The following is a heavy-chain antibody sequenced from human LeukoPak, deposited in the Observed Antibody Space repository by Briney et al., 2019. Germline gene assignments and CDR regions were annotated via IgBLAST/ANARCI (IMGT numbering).Heavy chain of an antibody. Sequence: ASVKASCKASGYTFTSYGISWVRQAPGQGLEWMGWISAYNGNANYAQKLQGRVTMTTDTSTSTAYMELRSLRSDDTAVYYCARAPWGSSWDYYYYYMDVWGKGTTVTVSS. D-gene: IGHD6-13*01. CDR3: ARAPWGSSWDYYYYYMDV. CDR1: GYTFTSYG. J-gene: IGHJ6*03. V-gene: IGHV1-18*01. CDR2: ISAYNGNA.